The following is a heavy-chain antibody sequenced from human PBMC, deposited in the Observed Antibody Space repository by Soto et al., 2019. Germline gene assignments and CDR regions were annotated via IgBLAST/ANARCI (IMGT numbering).Heavy chain of an antibody. CDR1: GGTFSSYA. CDR3: ARESSARAYYDSSGYHAFDI. V-gene: IGHV1-69*12. Sequence: QVQLVQSGAEVKKPGSSVKVSCKASGGTFSSYAISWVRQAPGQGLEWMGGIIPIFGTANYAQKFKGRVTITADESTSTAYMELRSLRSEDTAVYYCARESSARAYYDSSGYHAFDIWGQGTMVTVSS. CDR2: IIPIFGTA. J-gene: IGHJ3*02. D-gene: IGHD3-22*01.